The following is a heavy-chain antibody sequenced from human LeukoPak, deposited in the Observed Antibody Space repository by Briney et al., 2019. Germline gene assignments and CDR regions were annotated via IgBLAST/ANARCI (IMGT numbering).Heavy chain of an antibody. J-gene: IGHJ3*01. CDR2: ITWDSDTK. CDR1: GFTFDHYA. CDR3: ARTYGDYDDAFDV. D-gene: IGHD4-17*01. V-gene: IGHV3-9*03. Sequence: PGRSLRLSCAASGFTFDHYAMHWVRQPPGKGLEWVSGITWDSDTKGYADSVKGRFTISRDNAKNSLYLQMNYLRTEDMAVYYCARTYGDYDDAFDVWGKGTVVIVSS.